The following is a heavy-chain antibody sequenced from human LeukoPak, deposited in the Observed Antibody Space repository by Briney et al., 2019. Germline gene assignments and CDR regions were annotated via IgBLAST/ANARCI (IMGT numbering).Heavy chain of an antibody. J-gene: IGHJ4*02. CDR3: AKTPMVRGATSFDY. V-gene: IGHV3-23*01. CDR2: ISGSGGST. D-gene: IGHD3-10*01. Sequence: TGGSLRLSCAASGFTFSSYAMSWVRQAPGKGLEWVSAISGSGGSTYYADSVKGRFTISRDNSKNTLYLQMNSLRAEDTAVYYCAKTPMVRGATSFDYWGQGTLVTVSS. CDR1: GFTFSSYA.